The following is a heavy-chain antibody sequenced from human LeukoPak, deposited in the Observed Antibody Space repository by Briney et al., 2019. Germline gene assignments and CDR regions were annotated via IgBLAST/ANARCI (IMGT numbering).Heavy chain of an antibody. V-gene: IGHV4-59*08. CDR3: ARHYSMWLATQLDY. J-gene: IGHJ4*02. Sequence: SETLSLTCTVSGGSICSYYWSWIRQPPGKGLEWIGYIYYSGSTNYNPSLKSRVTISVDTSKNQFSLKLSSVTAADTAVYYCARHYSMWLATQLDYWGQGTLVTVSS. CDR1: GGSICSYY. D-gene: IGHD3-22*01. CDR2: IYYSGST.